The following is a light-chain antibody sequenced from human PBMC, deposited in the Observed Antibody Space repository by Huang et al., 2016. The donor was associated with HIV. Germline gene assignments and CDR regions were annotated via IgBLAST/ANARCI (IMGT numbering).Light chain of an antibody. J-gene: IGKJ1*01. CDR2: AAS. Sequence: DIQMTQSPSSLSASVGDRVSITCRASQDISSYFAWYQQKPGKAPKLLLYAASRLESGVPSRFSGSGSGTDYTLTISNLQPEDFATYYCQHYYGTLWTFGQGTKVDIK. CDR3: QHYYGTLWT. V-gene: IGKV1-NL1*01. CDR1: QDISSY.